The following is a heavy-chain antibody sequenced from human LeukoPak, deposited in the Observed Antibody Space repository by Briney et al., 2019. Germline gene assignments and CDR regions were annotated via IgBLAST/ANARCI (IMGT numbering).Heavy chain of an antibody. CDR2: IYYSGST. CDR3: AREVFGPGGAFDI. D-gene: IGHD3-16*01. CDR1: GGSISSYY. J-gene: IGHJ3*02. V-gene: IGHV4-59*12. Sequence: TSETLSLTCTVSGGSISSYYWSWIRQPPGKGLEWIGYIYYSGSTNYNPPLKSRVTISVDTSKKQFSLKLSSVTAADRALYYCAREVFGPGGAFDIWGQGTMVTVSS.